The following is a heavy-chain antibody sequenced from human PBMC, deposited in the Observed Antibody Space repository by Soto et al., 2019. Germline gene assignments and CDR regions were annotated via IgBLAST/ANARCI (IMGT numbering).Heavy chain of an antibody. CDR3: ARHYYDSSGYWGY. CDR2: VYKSVTT. Sequence: QVQLQESGPGLVKPSETLSLTCSVSGDSIRGSPHHWGWIRQPPGKGLEWIGSVYKSVTTYYNPSLKSRVTVSPDTSTNQFSLKLSSLTAADTAVYYCARHYYDSSGYWGYWGRGTLVSVSS. J-gene: IGHJ4*02. CDR1: GDSIRGSPHH. V-gene: IGHV4-39*01. D-gene: IGHD3-22*01.